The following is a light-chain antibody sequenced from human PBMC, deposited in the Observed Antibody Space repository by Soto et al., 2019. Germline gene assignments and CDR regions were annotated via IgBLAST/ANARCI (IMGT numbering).Light chain of an antibody. CDR2: DAF. CDR3: RQRYNWPLT. Sequence: TVLTQSPATLSLSPGERATLSCKASQSIGNSLGWFKQKPGQAPRLLIDDAFNRATGIPARFSGSGSGSDFTLTISSLEPEDFGVYYCRQRYNWPLTVGGGTKVEIK. CDR1: QSIGNS. J-gene: IGKJ4*01. V-gene: IGKV3-11*01.